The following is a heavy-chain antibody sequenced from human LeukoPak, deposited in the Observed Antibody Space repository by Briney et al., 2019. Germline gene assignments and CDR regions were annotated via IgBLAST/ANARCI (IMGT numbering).Heavy chain of an antibody. CDR3: ARASVVPAAMCDY. D-gene: IGHD2-2*01. CDR2: ISSSSSYI. Sequence: GGSLRLSCAASGFTFSSYSMNWVRQAPGKGLEWVLSISSSSSYIYYADSVKGRFTISRDNAKNSLYLQMNSLRAEDTAVYYCARASVVPAAMCDYWGQGTLVTVSS. V-gene: IGHV3-21*01. CDR1: GFTFSSYS. J-gene: IGHJ4*02.